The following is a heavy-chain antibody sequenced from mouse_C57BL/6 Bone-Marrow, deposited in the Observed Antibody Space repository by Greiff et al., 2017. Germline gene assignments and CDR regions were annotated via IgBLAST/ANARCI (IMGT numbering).Heavy chain of an antibody. V-gene: IGHV14-4*01. CDR1: GFNIKDDY. J-gene: IGHJ2*01. CDR2: IDPENGDT. Sequence: VPLQQSGAELVRPGASVKLSCTASGFNIKDDYMHWVKQRPEQGLEWIGWIDPENGDTEYASKFQGKATITADTSSNTAYLQLSSLTSEDTAVYYCTSHYYGLDYWGQGTTLTVSS. CDR3: TSHYYGLDY. D-gene: IGHD1-1*01.